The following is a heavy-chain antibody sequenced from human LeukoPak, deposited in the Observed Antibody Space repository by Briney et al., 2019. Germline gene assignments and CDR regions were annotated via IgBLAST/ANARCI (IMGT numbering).Heavy chain of an antibody. CDR3: ARHYLQWMVIGFDAFDI. V-gene: IGHV3-33*01. D-gene: IGHD6-19*01. Sequence: GGSLRLSCAASGFSSSSYGMHWVRQAPGKGLEWVAVIWYDGSNKYYADSVKGRFSISRDNSNNTLYLQMNSLRAEDTAVYYCARHYLQWMVIGFDAFDIWGPGTMVTVSS. CDR1: GFSSSSYG. CDR2: IWYDGSNK. J-gene: IGHJ3*02.